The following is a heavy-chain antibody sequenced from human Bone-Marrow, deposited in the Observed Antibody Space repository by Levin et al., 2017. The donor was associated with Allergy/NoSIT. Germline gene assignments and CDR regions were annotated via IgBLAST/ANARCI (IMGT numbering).Heavy chain of an antibody. CDR2: IYSFGST. D-gene: IGHD3-10*01. Sequence: GESLKISCVVSGFTISNHYMSWVRQASGKGLEWVAVIYSFGSTNYADSVKGRFTISRANSETTLYLQMNSLRAEDTAIYYCARLDFNYGSYYWGQGTLVTVSS. CDR3: ARLDFNYGSYY. CDR1: GFTISNHY. V-gene: IGHV3-66*04. J-gene: IGHJ4*02.